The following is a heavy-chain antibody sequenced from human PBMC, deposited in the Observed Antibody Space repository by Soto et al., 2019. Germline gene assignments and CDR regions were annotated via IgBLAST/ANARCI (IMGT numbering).Heavy chain of an antibody. CDR1: GGSISSGDYY. Sequence: SETLSLTCTVSGGSISSGDYYWSWIRQPPGKGLEWIGYIYYSGSTYYNPSLKSRVTISVDTSKNQFSLKLSSVTAADTAVYYCARVEYYDFWSGWAPPYGMDVWGQGTTVTVSS. CDR2: IYYSGST. CDR3: ARVEYYDFWSGWAPPYGMDV. J-gene: IGHJ6*02. V-gene: IGHV4-30-4*01. D-gene: IGHD3-3*01.